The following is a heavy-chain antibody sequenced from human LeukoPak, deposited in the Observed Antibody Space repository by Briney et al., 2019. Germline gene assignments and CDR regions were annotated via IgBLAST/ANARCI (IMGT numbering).Heavy chain of an antibody. V-gene: IGHV3-43*02. CDR3: TKGVRSGTYYNCFDP. CDR1: GFTLNDYA. Sequence: GGSLRLSCVVSGFTLNDYALHWVRQAPGKGLEWISLISGDGDSTYYADSVKGRFTISRDNSKNSLCLQMSSLRAEDTALYYCTKGVRSGTYYNCFDPWGQGTLVTVSS. CDR2: ISGDGDST. D-gene: IGHD1-26*01. J-gene: IGHJ5*02.